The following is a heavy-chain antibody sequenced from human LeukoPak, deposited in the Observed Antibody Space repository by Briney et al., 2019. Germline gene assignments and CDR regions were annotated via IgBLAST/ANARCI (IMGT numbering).Heavy chain of an antibody. J-gene: IGHJ5*02. CDR1: GYTFTSYD. V-gene: IGHV1-8*01. CDR3: ARGYSYYDFWSGYNWFDP. CDR2: MNPNSGNT. Sequence: ASVKVSCKASGYTFTSYDINWVRQATGQGLEWMGWMNPNSGNTGYAQKFQGRVTMTRNTSISTAYMELSSLRSEDTAAYYCARGYSYYDFWSGYNWFDPWGQGTLVTVSS. D-gene: IGHD3-3*01.